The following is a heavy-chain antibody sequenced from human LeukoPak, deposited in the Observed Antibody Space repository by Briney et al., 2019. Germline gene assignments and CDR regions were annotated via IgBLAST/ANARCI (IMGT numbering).Heavy chain of an antibody. V-gene: IGHV1-18*01. D-gene: IGHD6-19*01. CDR2: ISGYNANT. CDR1: GYTFTSYG. J-gene: IGHJ4*02. CDR3: ARWDSSRFPDY. Sequence: ASVKVSCKASGYTFTSYGVSWVRQAPGQGLEWMGWISGYNANTNYAQKLQGRVTMTTDTSTSTAYMELRSLRSDDTAVYYCARWDSSRFPDYWGQGTLVTISS.